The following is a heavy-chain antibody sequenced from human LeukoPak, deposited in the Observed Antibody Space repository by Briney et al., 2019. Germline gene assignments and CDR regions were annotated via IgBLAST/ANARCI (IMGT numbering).Heavy chain of an antibody. CDR3: ARGGSSWVRGYFDY. J-gene: IGHJ4*02. CDR2: IYTSGST. V-gene: IGHV4-4*07. Sequence: SETLSLTCTVSGGSISSYYWSWIRQPAGKGLEWIGRIYTSGSTNYNPSLKSRVTMSVDTSKNQLSLKLSSVTAADTAVYYCARGGSSWVRGYFDYWGQGTLVTVSS. D-gene: IGHD6-13*01. CDR1: GGSISSYY.